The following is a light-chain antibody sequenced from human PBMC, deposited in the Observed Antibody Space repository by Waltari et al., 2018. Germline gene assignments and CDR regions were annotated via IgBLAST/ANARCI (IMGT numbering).Light chain of an antibody. CDR2: WAS. V-gene: IGKV4-1*01. Sequence: DIVVTQSPDSLDVSVGARATLTCQSNQSVLYSSNNKNYLAWYQHKPGQPPKLLIYWASTRESGVPDRFSGSGSGTDFTLTISSLQAEDVAVYYCQQYYSTPYTFGQGTKLEIK. J-gene: IGKJ2*01. CDR3: QQYYSTPYT. CDR1: QSVLYSSNNKNY.